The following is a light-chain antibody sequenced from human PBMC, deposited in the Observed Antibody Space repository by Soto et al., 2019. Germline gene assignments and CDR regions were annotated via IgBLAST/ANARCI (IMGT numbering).Light chain of an antibody. CDR2: DVN. CDR1: SRDVGGYSY. Sequence: QSALTQPASVSGSPGQSITISCTGTSRDVGGYSYVSWYQQHPGKAPKLMIYDVNNRPSGVSDRFSGSKSGNTASLTISGLQAEDESDYYCSSFTSYSTLVFGGETKLTVL. V-gene: IGLV2-14*03. CDR3: SSFTSYSTLV. J-gene: IGLJ2*01.